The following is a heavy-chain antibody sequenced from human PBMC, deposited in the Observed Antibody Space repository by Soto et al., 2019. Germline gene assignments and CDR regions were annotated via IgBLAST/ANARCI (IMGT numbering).Heavy chain of an antibody. V-gene: IGHV1-18*01. CDR1: GYTFTSYG. CDR3: ASNNLRYFDWLSGKTAFDD. Sequence: GASVKVSCKASGYTFTSYGISWVRQAPGQGLDWMGWISAYNGKTNYAQKLQGRVTMTTDTSTSTAYMELRSLRSDDTAVYYCASNNLRYFDWLSGKTAFDDWGQGTLVTVSS. CDR2: ISAYNGKT. J-gene: IGHJ4*02. D-gene: IGHD3-9*01.